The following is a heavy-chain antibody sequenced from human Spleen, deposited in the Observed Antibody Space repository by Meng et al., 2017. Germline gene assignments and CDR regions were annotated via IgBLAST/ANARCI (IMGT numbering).Heavy chain of an antibody. CDR3: ARVGGGSSSFFWFDP. J-gene: IGHJ5*02. D-gene: IGHD6-6*01. Sequence: VHLQESGPGLVEPSGTLSLTCAVSGGSISSSNWWSWLRQPPGKGLEWIGEMYHTGSPNYNPSLKSRVTFSVDKSKNEFSLKLSSVTAADTAVYYCARVGGGSSSFFWFDPWGQGTLVTVSS. V-gene: IGHV4-4*02. CDR1: GGSISSSNW. CDR2: MYHTGSP.